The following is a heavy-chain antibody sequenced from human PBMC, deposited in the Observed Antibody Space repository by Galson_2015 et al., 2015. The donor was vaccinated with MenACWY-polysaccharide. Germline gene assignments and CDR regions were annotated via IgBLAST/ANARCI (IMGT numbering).Heavy chain of an antibody. Sequence: SLRLSCAASGFTFSTYTMHWVRQAPGKGLEWVAVISNDGSNKYYADSVKGRFTISRDNSKSTLYLQMNNLRAEDTAVYYCARGGSTYYYGSGTYYKFDSWGQGTLVTVSS. CDR1: GFTFSTYT. D-gene: IGHD3-10*01. CDR2: ISNDGSNK. J-gene: IGHJ4*02. V-gene: IGHV3-30-3*01. CDR3: ARGGSTYYYGSGTYYKFDS.